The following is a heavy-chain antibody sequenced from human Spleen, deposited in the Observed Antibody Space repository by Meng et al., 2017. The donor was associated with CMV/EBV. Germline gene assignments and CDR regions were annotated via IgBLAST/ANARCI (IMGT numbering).Heavy chain of an antibody. CDR2: ISSRGTPI. Sequence: GESLKISCAASGFTFSSFEMNWVRQAPGKGLEWVSFISSRGTPIYYPDSVKGRFTISRDNAKNSLYLPMNSRRAEDTAVYYCASDGISGGYYGMDVWGQGPTVTVSS. V-gene: IGHV3-48*03. J-gene: IGHJ6*02. CDR1: GFTFSSFE. D-gene: IGHD4-23*01. CDR3: ASDGISGGYYGMDV.